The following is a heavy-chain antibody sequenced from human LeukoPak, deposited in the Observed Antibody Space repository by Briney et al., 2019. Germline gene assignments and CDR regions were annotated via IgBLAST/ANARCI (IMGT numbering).Heavy chain of an antibody. D-gene: IGHD7-27*01. CDR2: ISSSSNYI. J-gene: IGHJ4*02. V-gene: IGHV3-21*04. Sequence: GGSLRLSCAASGFTFSSYSMNWVRQAPGKGLEWVSSISSSSNYIYYADSVKGRFTISRDNSKNMVWLQINSPTAEDTATYYCAKDGNWARFEDWGQGTLVTVSS. CDR1: GFTFSSYS. CDR3: AKDGNWARFED.